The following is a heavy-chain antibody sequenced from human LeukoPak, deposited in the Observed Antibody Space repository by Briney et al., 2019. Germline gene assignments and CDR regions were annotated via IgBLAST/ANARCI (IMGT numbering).Heavy chain of an antibody. V-gene: IGHV3-23*01. D-gene: IGHD2-15*01. CDR2: ISSTGGTA. CDR1: GFTFSNYN. Sequence: GGSLRLSCAASGFTFSNYNMNWVRQAPGKGLEWVSAISSTGGTAYYADSVKGRFTISRDNSKNTLYLQMNSLRAEDTAIYYCAKNGDRGAYCSGGSCYPYYYYNMDVWGKGTTVTISS. J-gene: IGHJ6*03. CDR3: AKNGDRGAYCSGGSCYPYYYYNMDV.